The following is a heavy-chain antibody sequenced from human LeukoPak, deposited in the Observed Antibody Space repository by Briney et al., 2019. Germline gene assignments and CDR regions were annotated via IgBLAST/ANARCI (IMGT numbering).Heavy chain of an antibody. D-gene: IGHD5-12*01. Sequence: SETLSLTCTVSGGSISSGGYFWSWIRQHPGKGLGWIGYIYYSGSTYYSPSLKSRVTISVDTSKNQFSLKLNSVTAADTAVYYCAKDDGYRYDNGGWFDYWGQGALVTVSS. J-gene: IGHJ4*02. V-gene: IGHV4-31*03. CDR2: IYYSGST. CDR3: AKDDGYRYDNGGWFDY. CDR1: GGSISSGGYF.